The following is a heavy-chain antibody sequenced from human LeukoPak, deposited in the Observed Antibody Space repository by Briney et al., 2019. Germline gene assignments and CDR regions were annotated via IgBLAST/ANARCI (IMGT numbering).Heavy chain of an antibody. J-gene: IGHJ4*02. CDR2: INPNSGGT. CDR1: GYTFTGYY. CDR3: ARVKGYSSSWAFRY. V-gene: IGHV1-2*06. Sequence: ASVKVSCKGSGYTFTGYYMHWVRQAPGQGLEWMGRINPNSGGTNYAQKFQGRVTMTRDTSISTAYMELSRLRSDDTAVYYCARVKGYSSSWAFRYWGQGTLVTVSS. D-gene: IGHD6-13*01.